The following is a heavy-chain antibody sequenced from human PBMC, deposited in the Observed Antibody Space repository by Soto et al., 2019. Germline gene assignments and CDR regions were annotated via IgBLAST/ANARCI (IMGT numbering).Heavy chain of an antibody. Sequence: QVQLVESGGGVVQPGRSRRLSCAASGFTFNTYPMHWVRQAPGKGLEWVALISHDGSKKYYADSVKGRFTISRDNSENTLYLQLNNLRAEDTAVHYCARWTYYYDSGGYSWGQGTLVTVSS. CDR3: ARWTYYYDSGGYS. J-gene: IGHJ4*02. D-gene: IGHD3-22*01. CDR2: ISHDGSKK. V-gene: IGHV3-30-3*01. CDR1: GFTFNTYP.